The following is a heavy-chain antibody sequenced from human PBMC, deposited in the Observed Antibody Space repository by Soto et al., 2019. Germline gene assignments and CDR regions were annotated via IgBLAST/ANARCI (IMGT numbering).Heavy chain of an antibody. CDR1: GYTFTSYD. Sequence: ASVKVSCKASGYTFTSYDINWVRQATGQGLEWMGWMNPNSGNTGYAQKFQGRVTMTRNTSISTAYMELSSLRSEDTAVYYCARGGSAAGRGNNWFDPWGQGTLVTVSS. CDR2: MNPNSGNT. D-gene: IGHD6-13*01. V-gene: IGHV1-8*01. CDR3: ARGGSAAGRGNNWFDP. J-gene: IGHJ5*02.